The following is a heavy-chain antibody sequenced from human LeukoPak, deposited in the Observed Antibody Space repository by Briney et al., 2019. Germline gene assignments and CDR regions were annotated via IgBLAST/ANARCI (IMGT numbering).Heavy chain of an antibody. Sequence: GGSLRLSCAASGFTFSYYSMNWVRQSPGKGLEGVSSISRSSTYTYYADSLKGRIAISRDNSKNSLYLQMNSLRVEDTAVYYCARGGGDSGYDYDDFWGQGTLVTVSS. J-gene: IGHJ4*02. V-gene: IGHV3-21*01. CDR1: GFTFSYYS. D-gene: IGHD5-12*01. CDR2: ISRSSTYT. CDR3: ARGGGDSGYDYDDF.